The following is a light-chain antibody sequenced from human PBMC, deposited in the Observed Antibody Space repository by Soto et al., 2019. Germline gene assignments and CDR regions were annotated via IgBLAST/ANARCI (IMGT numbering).Light chain of an antibody. J-gene: IGKJ1*01. CDR3: QQYNNWPRT. Sequence: ELVLTQSPATLSVSPGDRPILSCMASQSVNNNLAWYHQKPGQAPRLLIYGASTRATGIPARFSGSGSGTEFTLIITGLQSEDFAVYYCQQYNNWPRTFGQGTKVDIK. V-gene: IGKV3-15*01. CDR1: QSVNNN. CDR2: GAS.